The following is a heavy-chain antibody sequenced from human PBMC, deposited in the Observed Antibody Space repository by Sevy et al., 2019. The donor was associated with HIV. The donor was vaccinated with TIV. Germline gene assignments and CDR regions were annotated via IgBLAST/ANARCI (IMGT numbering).Heavy chain of an antibody. D-gene: IGHD6-6*01. CDR3: ARGLAALPGYYYGMDV. J-gene: IGHJ6*02. CDR2: ISDISSAI. CDR1: GVPFSSYG. Sequence: GGSLRLSCAASGVPFSSYGMNWVRQAPGKGLEWVSYISDISSAIYYADSVKGRFTISRDNAKKSLYLQMNSLRAEDTAVYYCARGLAALPGYYYGMDVWGQGTTVTVSS. V-gene: IGHV3-48*01.